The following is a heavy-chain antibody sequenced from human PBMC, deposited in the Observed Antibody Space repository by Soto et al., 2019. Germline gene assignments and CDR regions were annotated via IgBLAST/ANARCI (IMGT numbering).Heavy chain of an antibody. J-gene: IGHJ6*03. V-gene: IGHV3-53*04. Sequence: GGSLRLSCAASGFTVSSNYMSWVRQAPGKGLEWVSVIYSGGSTYYADSVKGRFTISRHNSRNTLYLQMNSLRAEDTAVYYCASCDCSGGSWQRYYYYYMDVWGKGTTVTVSS. CDR3: ASCDCSGGSWQRYYYYYMDV. CDR1: GFTVSSNY. CDR2: IYSGGST. D-gene: IGHD2-15*01.